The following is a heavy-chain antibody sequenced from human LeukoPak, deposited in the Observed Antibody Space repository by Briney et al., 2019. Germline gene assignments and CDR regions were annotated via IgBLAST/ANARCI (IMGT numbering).Heavy chain of an antibody. V-gene: IGHV3-21*01. J-gene: IGHJ4*02. CDR2: ISSSSSYI. Sequence: GGSLRLSCAASGFTFSSYSMNWVRQAPGKGLEWVSSISSSSSYIYYADSVKCRFTISRDNAKNSLYLQMNSLRAEDTAVYYCAREPKVRGAERFFDYWGQGTLVTVSS. CDR3: AREPKVRGAERFFDY. D-gene: IGHD3-10*01. CDR1: GFTFSSYS.